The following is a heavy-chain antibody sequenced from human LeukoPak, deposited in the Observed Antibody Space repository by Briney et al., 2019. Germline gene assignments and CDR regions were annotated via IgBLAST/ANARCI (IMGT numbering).Heavy chain of an antibody. V-gene: IGHV4-34*01. D-gene: IGHD4-23*01. CDR1: GGSFSGYY. CDR2: INHSGSA. CDR3: ARKSYGGNSVSRRYWFDP. J-gene: IGHJ5*02. Sequence: SETLSLTCAVSGGSFSGYYWTWIRQPPGKGLEWIGEINHSGSANYNPSLKSRVTISLDTSKNQFSLKLSSVTAADTAVYYCARKSYGGNSVSRRYWFDPWGQGTLVTVSS.